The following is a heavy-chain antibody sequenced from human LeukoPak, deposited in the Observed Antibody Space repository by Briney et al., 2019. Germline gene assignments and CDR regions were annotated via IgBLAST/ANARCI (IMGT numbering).Heavy chain of an antibody. Sequence: ASVKVSCKASGYTFTGYYMHWVRQAPGQGLEWMGWINPNSGGTNYAQKFQGRVTMTRDTSISTAYMELSRLGSGDTAVYYCARGPPRYCSSTSCYMEYYFDYWGQGTLVTVSS. D-gene: IGHD2-2*02. CDR3: ARGPPRYCSSTSCYMEYYFDY. CDR1: GYTFTGYY. J-gene: IGHJ4*02. CDR2: INPNSGGT. V-gene: IGHV1-2*02.